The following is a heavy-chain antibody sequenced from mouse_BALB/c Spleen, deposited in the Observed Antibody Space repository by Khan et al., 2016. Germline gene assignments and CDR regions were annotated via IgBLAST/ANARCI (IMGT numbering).Heavy chain of an antibody. CDR3: ARWGYDYAWFAY. V-gene: IGHV9-3*02. D-gene: IGHD2-4*01. Sequence: QIQLVQSGPVLKKPGETVKISCKASGYSFTNYGMNWVKQAPGKGLKWMGWIDTNTGEPTYAEEFKGRFAFSLETSAITAYLQINNLKNDDTATYFWARWGYDYAWFAYWGQGTLVTVSA. CDR1: GYSFTNYG. CDR2: IDTNTGEP. J-gene: IGHJ3*01.